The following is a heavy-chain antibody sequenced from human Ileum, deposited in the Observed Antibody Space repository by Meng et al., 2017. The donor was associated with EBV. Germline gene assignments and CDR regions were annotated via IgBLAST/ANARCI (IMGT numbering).Heavy chain of an antibody. CDR2: IYHTGST. CDR1: GGSITSYSYY. Sequence: QRLLQQPDPGLVKPSATLSLTCSVSGGSITSYSYYWGWLRQPPGKGLEWIATIYHTGSTYYNPSLKSRVTISVDTSKNEFSLKVTSVTAADTALYYCARRDTAWFDPWGRGTLVTVSS. CDR3: ARRDTAWFDP. D-gene: IGHD2-21*02. V-gene: IGHV4-39*01. J-gene: IGHJ5*02.